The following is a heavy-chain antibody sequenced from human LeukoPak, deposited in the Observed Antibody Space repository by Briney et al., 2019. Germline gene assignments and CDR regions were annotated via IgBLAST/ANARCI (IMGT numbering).Heavy chain of an antibody. CDR3: ARRGYDSSGYRDAFDI. Sequence: GESLQISCKGSEYSFTNYWIGWVRQLPGKGLEWMGIIYPGDSDTKYSPSFQGLVIISVDKSIRTAYLQWSSLKASDTAMYYCARRGYDSSGYRDAFDIWGQGTMVTVSS. CDR2: IYPGDSDT. D-gene: IGHD3-22*01. V-gene: IGHV5-51*01. J-gene: IGHJ3*02. CDR1: EYSFTNYW.